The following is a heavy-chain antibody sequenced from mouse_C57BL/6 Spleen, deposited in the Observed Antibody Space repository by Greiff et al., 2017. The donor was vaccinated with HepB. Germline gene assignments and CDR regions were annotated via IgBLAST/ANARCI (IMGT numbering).Heavy chain of an antibody. CDR3: ARRTVVAPVDY. Sequence: EVQLVESGGGLVKPGGSLKLSCAASGFTFSDYGMHWVRQAPEKGLEWVAYISSGSSTIYYADTVKGRFTISRDNAKNTLFLQMTRLRSEDTAMYYCARRTVVAPVDYWGQGTSVTVSS. CDR1: GFTFSDYG. J-gene: IGHJ4*01. CDR2: ISSGSSTI. V-gene: IGHV5-17*01. D-gene: IGHD1-1*01.